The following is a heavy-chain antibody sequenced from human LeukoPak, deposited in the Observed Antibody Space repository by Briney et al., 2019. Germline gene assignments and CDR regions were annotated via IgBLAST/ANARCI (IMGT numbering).Heavy chain of an antibody. Sequence: GGSLRLSCAASGFTFSSYAMSWVRQAPGKGLEWVSGISGSGGSTYYADSVKGRFTISRDNSKNTLYLQMNSLRAEDTAVYYCAKDPNYDSINPVFYWGQGTLVTVSS. D-gene: IGHD3-22*01. J-gene: IGHJ4*02. CDR2: ISGSGGST. CDR1: GFTFSSYA. CDR3: AKDPNYDSINPVFY. V-gene: IGHV3-23*01.